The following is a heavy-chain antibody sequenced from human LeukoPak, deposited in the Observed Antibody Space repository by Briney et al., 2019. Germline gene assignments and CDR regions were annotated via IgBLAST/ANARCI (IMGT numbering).Heavy chain of an antibody. J-gene: IGHJ4*02. V-gene: IGHV3-64*02. CDR1: GFTFSTFA. CDR2: ISRNGGST. Sequence: GGSLRPACAASGFTFSTFAMQWVRQAPGKGLEYVSGISRNGGSTYYADSVKGRFTISRDNSKNTLYLQMGSLRAEDMAVYYYARQAAGVVYWGQGTLVTVYS. CDR3: ARQAAGVVY. D-gene: IGHD6-13*01.